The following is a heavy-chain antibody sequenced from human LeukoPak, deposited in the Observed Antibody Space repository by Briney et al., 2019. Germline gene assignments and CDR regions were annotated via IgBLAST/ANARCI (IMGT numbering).Heavy chain of an antibody. V-gene: IGHV4-59*06. D-gene: IGHD1-26*01. J-gene: IGHJ4*02. Sequence: SETLSLTCTVSGGSISSYYWSWIRQPPGRGLEWIGFTSYSEGTYYNPSLMSRVTISVDRSQNQFSLKMRDVTAADTAVYFCATADWESFYFDSWGQGALVAVSS. CDR2: TSYSEGT. CDR1: GGSISSYY. CDR3: ATADWESFYFDS.